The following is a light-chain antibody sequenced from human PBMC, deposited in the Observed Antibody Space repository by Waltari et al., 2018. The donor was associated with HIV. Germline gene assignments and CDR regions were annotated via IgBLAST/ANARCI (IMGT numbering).Light chain of an antibody. J-gene: IGLJ1*01. Sequence: QSVLTQPPSASTTPGQTVTISCSGSSSNIGSNTVNWYEQLPGAAPKLLIYSNNQRPSGVPDRFSGSKSGTSASLAISGLHSDDEADYYCATWDDSLKGYVFGTGTKVTVL. CDR3: ATWDDSLKGYV. CDR1: SSNIGSNT. V-gene: IGLV1-44*01. CDR2: SNN.